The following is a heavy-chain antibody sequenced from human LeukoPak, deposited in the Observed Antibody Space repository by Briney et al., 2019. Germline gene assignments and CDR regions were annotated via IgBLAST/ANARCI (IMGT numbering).Heavy chain of an antibody. Sequence: ASVKVSCKASGYTFTSYGISWVRQAPGQGLEWMGWISAYNGNTNYAQKLQGRVTMTTDTSTSTAYMELRSLRSDDTAVYYCARDRGSYFSDAFDIWGQGTTVTVSS. V-gene: IGHV1-18*01. CDR3: ARDRGSYFSDAFDI. J-gene: IGHJ3*02. CDR2: ISAYNGNT. D-gene: IGHD1-26*01. CDR1: GYTFTSYG.